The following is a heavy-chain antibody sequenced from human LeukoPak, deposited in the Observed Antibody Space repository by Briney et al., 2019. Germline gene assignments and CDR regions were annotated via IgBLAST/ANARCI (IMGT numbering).Heavy chain of an antibody. D-gene: IGHD5-12*01. CDR3: ARAKRYSCYDYPIDYYYYYMDV. Sequence: SVKVSCKASGGTFSSYTISWVRQAPGQGREWMGRIIPILGIANYAQKFQGRVTITADKSTSTAYMELSSLRSEDTAVYYCARAKRYSCYDYPIDYYYYYMDVWGKGTTVTVSS. CDR2: IIPILGIA. J-gene: IGHJ6*03. CDR1: GGTFSSYT. V-gene: IGHV1-69*02.